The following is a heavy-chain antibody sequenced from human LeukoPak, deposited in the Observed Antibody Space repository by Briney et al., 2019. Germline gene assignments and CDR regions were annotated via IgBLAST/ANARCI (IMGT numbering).Heavy chain of an antibody. CDR2: INWNGGST. CDR3: ARGGLTAAGTDY. Sequence: GRSLRLSCAASGFTFDDYAMHWVRQAPGKGLEWVSGINWNGGSTGYADSVKGRFTISRDNAKNSLYLQMNSLRAEDTALYHCARGGLTAAGTDYWGQGTLVTVSS. CDR1: GFTFDDYA. J-gene: IGHJ4*02. V-gene: IGHV3-20*01. D-gene: IGHD6-13*01.